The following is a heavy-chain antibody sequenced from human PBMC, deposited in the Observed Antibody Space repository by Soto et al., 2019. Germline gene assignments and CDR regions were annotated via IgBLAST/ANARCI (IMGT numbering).Heavy chain of an antibody. D-gene: IGHD1-7*01. J-gene: IGHJ4*02. V-gene: IGHV4-4*02. Sequence: LSLTCAVSGGSFNSNNWCTWVRQPPGQGLEWIGEIYRTASTNYNPSLKSRVTISLDKSENQFSLKVTSLTAADTAVYYCASRDPGTSVDYWGQGTLVTVSS. CDR2: IYRTAST. CDR1: GGSFNSNNW. CDR3: ASRDPGTSVDY.